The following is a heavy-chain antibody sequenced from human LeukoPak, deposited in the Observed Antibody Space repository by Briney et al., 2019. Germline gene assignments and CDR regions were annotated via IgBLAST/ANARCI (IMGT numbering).Heavy chain of an antibody. CDR3: AKEKWIQLWSGDYFDY. CDR1: GFTFSSYA. J-gene: IGHJ4*02. CDR2: ISGSGGST. D-gene: IGHD5-18*01. V-gene: IGHV3-23*01. Sequence: PGGSLRLSCAASGFTFSSYAMSWVRQAPGKGLEWVSAISGSGGSTYYADSVKGRFTISRDNSKNTLYLQMNSLTAEDTAVYYCAKEKWIQLWSGDYFDYWGQGALVTVSS.